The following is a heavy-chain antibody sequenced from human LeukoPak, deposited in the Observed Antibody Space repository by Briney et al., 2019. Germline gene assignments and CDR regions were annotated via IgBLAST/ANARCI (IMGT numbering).Heavy chain of an antibody. Sequence: SETLSLTCTVSGGSISSHFWSWIRQPPGKGLEWIGYIFYSGTTKYNPSLRSRVTISADTSKNQFSLKLSSVTAADTAVYYCARVVSRARSGWYFFDYWGQGTLVTVSS. CDR2: IFYSGTT. D-gene: IGHD6-19*01. V-gene: IGHV4-59*11. CDR3: ARVVSRARSGWYFFDY. CDR1: GGSISSHF. J-gene: IGHJ4*02.